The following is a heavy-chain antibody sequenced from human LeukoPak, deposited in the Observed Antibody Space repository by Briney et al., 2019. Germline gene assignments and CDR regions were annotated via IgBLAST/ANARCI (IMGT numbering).Heavy chain of an antibody. Sequence: PSETLSLTCTVSGYSISSGYYWGWIRQPPGKGLEWIGSIYHSGSTYYNPSLKSRVTISVDTSKNQFSLKLSSVTAADTAVYYCARGTTMLAVAGTGAWFDPWGQGTLVTVSS. CDR1: GYSISSGYY. V-gene: IGHV4-38-2*02. D-gene: IGHD6-19*01. CDR3: ARGTTMLAVAGTGAWFDP. J-gene: IGHJ5*02. CDR2: IYHSGST.